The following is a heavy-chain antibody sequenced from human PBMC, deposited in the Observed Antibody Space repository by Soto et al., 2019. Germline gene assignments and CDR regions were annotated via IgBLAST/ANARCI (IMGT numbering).Heavy chain of an antibody. D-gene: IGHD3-22*01. V-gene: IGHV4-34*01. CDR3: ARVGLPKPLSGSPLPSVPEPVYYFDY. J-gene: IGHJ4*02. Sequence: PSETLSLTCAVYGGSFSGYYWSWIRQPPGKGLEWIGEINHSGSTNYNPSLKSRVTISVDTSKNQFSLKLSSVTAADTAVYYCARVGLPKPLSGSPLPSVPEPVYYFDYWGQGTLVTVSS. CDR2: INHSGST. CDR1: GGSFSGYY.